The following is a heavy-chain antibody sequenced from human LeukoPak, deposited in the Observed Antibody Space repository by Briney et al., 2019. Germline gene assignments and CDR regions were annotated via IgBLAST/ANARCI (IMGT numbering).Heavy chain of an antibody. D-gene: IGHD2-15*01. CDR3: AREQVAASDYYYYGMDV. J-gene: IGHJ6*02. Sequence: SETLSLTCTVSGGSISRGDYYWSWIRQPPGKGLEWIGYIYYSGSTYYNPSRKGRVTISLDTSKNQFSLKLSSVTAADTAVYYCAREQVAASDYYYYGMDVWGQGTTVTVSS. V-gene: IGHV4-30-4*01. CDR2: IYYSGST. CDR1: GGSISRGDYY.